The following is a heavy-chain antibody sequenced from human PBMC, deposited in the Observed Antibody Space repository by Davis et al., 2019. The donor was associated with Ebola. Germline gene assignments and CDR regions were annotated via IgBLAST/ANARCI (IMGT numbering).Heavy chain of an antibody. CDR3: ARRYYHFDN. V-gene: IGHV7-4-1*02. D-gene: IGHD3-10*01. CDR2: INTNTANP. Sequence: ASVQVPCKASAYTFTSYAMNWLRQAPGQGIEWMGWINTNTANPTYVQRFTGRFVFSLDTSVSTAYLQISSLEAEDTAVYYCARRYYHFDNWGQGTLVTVSS. J-gene: IGHJ4*02. CDR1: AYTFTSYA.